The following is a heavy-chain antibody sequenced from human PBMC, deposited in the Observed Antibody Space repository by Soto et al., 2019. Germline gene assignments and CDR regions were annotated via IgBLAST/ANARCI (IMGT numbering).Heavy chain of an antibody. CDR2: ITTNAEGGTT. J-gene: IGHJ4*02. Sequence: GGSLRLSCVGSGFTFANAWMNWVRQAPGKGLEWVGLITTNAEGGTTNYAAPVKGRFTISRDVSRDTVYLHMSGLKTEDTAVYFCADMPVATTADYWGRGTLVTVSS. V-gene: IGHV3-15*01. D-gene: IGHD5-12*01. CDR3: ADMPVATTADY. CDR1: GFTFANAW.